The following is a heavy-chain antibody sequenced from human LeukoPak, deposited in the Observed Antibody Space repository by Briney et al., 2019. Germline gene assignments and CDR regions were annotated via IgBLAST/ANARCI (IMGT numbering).Heavy chain of an antibody. CDR3: AKDRGGSLGY. CDR2: ISYDGSNK. D-gene: IGHD2-15*01. J-gene: IGHJ4*02. V-gene: IGHV3-30*18. Sequence: GGYLRLSCAASGFTFSSYGMHWVRQAPGKGLEWVAVISYDGSNKYYADSVKGRFTISRDNSKNTLYLQMNSLRAEDTAVYYCAKDRGGSLGYWGQGTLVTVSS. CDR1: GFTFSSYG.